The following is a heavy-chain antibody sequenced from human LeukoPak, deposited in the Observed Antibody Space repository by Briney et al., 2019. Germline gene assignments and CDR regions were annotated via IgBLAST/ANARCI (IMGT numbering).Heavy chain of an antibody. CDR3: AKDVLYSSSWYPFDC. CDR1: GFTFSSNY. Sequence: GGSLRLSCAASGFTFSSNYMSWVRQAPGKGLEWVSVIYSGGSTYYADSVKGRFTISRDNSKNTLYLQMNSLRVEDTAVYYCAKDVLYSSSWYPFDCWGQGTLVTVSS. V-gene: IGHV3-66*01. CDR2: IYSGGST. J-gene: IGHJ4*02. D-gene: IGHD6-13*01.